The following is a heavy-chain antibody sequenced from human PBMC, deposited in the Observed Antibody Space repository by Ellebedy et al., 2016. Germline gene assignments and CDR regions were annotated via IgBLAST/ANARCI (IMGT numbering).Heavy chain of an antibody. V-gene: IGHV3-48*04. CDR1: GFTFSSYS. D-gene: IGHD3-10*01. CDR3: ARAMVRGVSKYYGMDV. J-gene: IGHJ6*02. Sequence: GESLKISXAASGFTFSSYSMNWVRQAPGKGLEWVSYISSSSSTIYYADSVKGRFTISRDNAKNSLYLQMNSLRAEDTAVYYCARAMVRGVSKYYGMDVWGQGTTVTVSS. CDR2: ISSSSSTI.